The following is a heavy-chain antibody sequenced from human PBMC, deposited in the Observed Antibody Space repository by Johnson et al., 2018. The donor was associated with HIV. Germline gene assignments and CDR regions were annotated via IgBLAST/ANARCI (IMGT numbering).Heavy chain of an antibody. Sequence: QVQLVESGGGLVQPGGSLRLSCAASGFTFSDYYMSWIRQAPGRGLECVSYIGTSDSTTYYADSVKGRFSISRDNAKNSLYLQMYSLRAEDTAVYYCARAYRRSFDFWGQGTVVTVSS. CDR3: ARAYRRSFDF. D-gene: IGHD5-12*01. CDR1: GFTFSDYY. CDR2: IGTSDSTT. J-gene: IGHJ3*01. V-gene: IGHV3-11*04.